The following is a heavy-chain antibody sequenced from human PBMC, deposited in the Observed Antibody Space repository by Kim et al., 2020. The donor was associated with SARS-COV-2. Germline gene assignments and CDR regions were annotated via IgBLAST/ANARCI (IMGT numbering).Heavy chain of an antibody. V-gene: IGHV3-30*04. CDR1: GFTFSSYA. Sequence: GGSLRLSCAASGFTFSSYAMHWVRQAPGKGLEWVAVIRYDGSDKSYSDSVKGRFTISRDNAKNTLYLQMNSLRAEDTAVYYCARVADYGGYFPFDYWGQGTLVTVSS. J-gene: IGHJ4*02. D-gene: IGHD4-17*01. CDR3: ARVADYGGYFPFDY. CDR2: IRYDGSDK.